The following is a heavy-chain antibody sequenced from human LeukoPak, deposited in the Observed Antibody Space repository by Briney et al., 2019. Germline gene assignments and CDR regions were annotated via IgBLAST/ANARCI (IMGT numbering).Heavy chain of an antibody. CDR2: INPNSGGT. CDR1: GYTFTGYY. V-gene: IGHV1-2*02. CDR3: ARGKRSGLLRYFDWLPEILDY. Sequence: ASVKVSCKASGYTFTGYYMHWVRQAPGQGLEWMGWINPNSGGTKNTQKFQGRVTVTRDTSISTAYMELSRLRSDDTAVYYCARGKRSGLLRYFDWLPEILDYWGQGTLVSVSS. D-gene: IGHD3-9*01. J-gene: IGHJ4*02.